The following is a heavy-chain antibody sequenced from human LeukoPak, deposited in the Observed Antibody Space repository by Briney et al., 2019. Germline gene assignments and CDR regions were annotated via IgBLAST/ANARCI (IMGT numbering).Heavy chain of an antibody. V-gene: IGHV3-33*01. D-gene: IGHD3-22*01. CDR3: ARSYYYDSSHTADY. CDR1: GFTFSNCG. CDR2: IWYDGSNK. J-gene: IGHJ4*02. Sequence: PGGSLRLSCAASGFTFSNCGMHWVRQAPGKGLEWVAYIWYDGSNKYYTDSVKGRFTISRDNSKNTLYLQMNSLRAEDTAVYYCARSYYYDSSHTADYWGQGTLVTVSS.